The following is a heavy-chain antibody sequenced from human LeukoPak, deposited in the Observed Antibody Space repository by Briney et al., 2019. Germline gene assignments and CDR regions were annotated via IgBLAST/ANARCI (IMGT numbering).Heavy chain of an antibody. V-gene: IGHV4-59*01. CDR1: GGSISSYY. CDR3: ARNEGPLLWYFDL. J-gene: IGHJ2*01. Sequence: PSETLSLTCTVSGGSISSYYWSWIRQPPGKGLEWIGYIYYSGSTNYNPSLKSRVTISVDTSKNQFSLKLSSVTAADTAVYYCARNEGPLLWYFDLWGRGTLVTVSS. CDR2: IYYSGST.